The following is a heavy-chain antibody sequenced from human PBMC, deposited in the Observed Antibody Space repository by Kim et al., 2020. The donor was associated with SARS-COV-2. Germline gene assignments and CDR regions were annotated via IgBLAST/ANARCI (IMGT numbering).Heavy chain of an antibody. CDR2: ISGSGGST. CDR3: AKDPGYVEAGAYNWFDP. D-gene: IGHD2-15*01. CDR1: GFTFSSYA. J-gene: IGHJ5*02. V-gene: IGHV3-23*01. Sequence: GGSLRLSCAASGFTFSSYAMSWVRQAPGKGLEWVSAISGSGGSTYYADSVKGRFTISRDNSKNTLYLQMNSLRAEDTAVYYCAKDPGYVEAGAYNWFDPWGQGTLVTVSS.